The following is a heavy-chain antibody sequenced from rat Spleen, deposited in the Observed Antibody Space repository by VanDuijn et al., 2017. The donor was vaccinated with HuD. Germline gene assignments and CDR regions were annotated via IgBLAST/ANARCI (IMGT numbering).Heavy chain of an antibody. Sequence: EVQLVESDGGLVQPGGSLKLSCAASGFIFSDHFMAWVRQAPTMGLEWVATISYDGSDTYYRDSVKGRFTLSRDNAKSTLYLQMDSLRSEDTATYYCITTYDGSYYYDYWGQGVMVTVSS. D-gene: IGHD1-12*02. V-gene: IGHV5-29*01. CDR1: GFIFSDHF. CDR3: ITTYDGSYYYDY. CDR2: ISYDGSDT. J-gene: IGHJ2*01.